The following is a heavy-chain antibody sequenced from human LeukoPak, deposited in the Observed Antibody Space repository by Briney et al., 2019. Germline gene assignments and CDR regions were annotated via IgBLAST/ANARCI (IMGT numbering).Heavy chain of an antibody. D-gene: IGHD4-17*01. CDR1: GFTFSSYS. Sequence: GGSLRLSCAASGFTFSSYSMNWVRQAPGKGLEWVSSISSSSSYIYYADSVKGRFTISRDNAKNSLYLQMNSLRAEETAVYYCARDLGIYGDYLLDYWGQGTLVTVSS. CDR3: ARDLGIYGDYLLDY. V-gene: IGHV3-21*01. CDR2: ISSSSSYI. J-gene: IGHJ4*02.